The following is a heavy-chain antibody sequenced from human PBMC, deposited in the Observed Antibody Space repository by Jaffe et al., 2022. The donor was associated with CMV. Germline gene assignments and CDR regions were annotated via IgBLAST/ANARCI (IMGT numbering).Heavy chain of an antibody. Sequence: QVQLVESGGGVVQPGRSLRLSCAASGFTFSSYGMHWVRQAPGKGLEWVAVISYDGSNKYYADSVKGRFTISRDNSKNTLYLQMNSLRAEDTAVYYCAKDRKWFGDVPNYYYYGMDVWGQGTTVTVSS. V-gene: IGHV3-30*18. CDR1: GFTFSSYG. CDR3: AKDRKWFGDVPNYYYYGMDV. CDR2: ISYDGSNK. J-gene: IGHJ6*02. D-gene: IGHD3-10*01.